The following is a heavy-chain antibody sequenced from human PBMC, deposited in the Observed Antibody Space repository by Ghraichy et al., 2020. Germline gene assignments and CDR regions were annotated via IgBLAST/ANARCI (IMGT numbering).Heavy chain of an antibody. D-gene: IGHD2-2*01. CDR2: IYTSGST. V-gene: IGHV4-4*07. CDR1: GGSISSYY. CDR3: ARDIGVVPAAQWDYGMDV. J-gene: IGHJ6*02. Sequence: SQTLSLTCTVSGGSISSYYWSWIRQPAGKGLEWIWRIYTSGSTNYNPSLKSRVTMSVDTSKNQFSLKLSSVTAADTAVYYCARDIGVVPAAQWDYGMDVWGQGTTVTVSS.